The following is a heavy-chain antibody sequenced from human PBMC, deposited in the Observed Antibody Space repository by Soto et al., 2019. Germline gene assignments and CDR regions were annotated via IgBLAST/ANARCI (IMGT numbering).Heavy chain of an antibody. CDR2: IIPIFGTA. J-gene: IGHJ4*02. D-gene: IGHD6-19*01. Sequence: QVQLVQSGAEVKKPGSSVKVSCKASGGTFSSYAISWVRQAPGQGLEWMGGIIPIFGTANYAQKFQGRVKIXAXESTSTAYMELSSLRSEDTAVYYCAIAVAGYLLPVYWGQGTLVTVSS. V-gene: IGHV1-69*12. CDR3: AIAVAGYLLPVY. CDR1: GGTFSSYA.